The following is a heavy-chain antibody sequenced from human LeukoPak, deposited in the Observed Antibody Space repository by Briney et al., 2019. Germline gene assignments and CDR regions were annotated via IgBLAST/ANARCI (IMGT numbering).Heavy chain of an antibody. V-gene: IGHV1-46*01. CDR3: ARDRWELPYYFDN. J-gene: IGHJ4*02. CDR2: LNSSGGST. D-gene: IGHD1-26*01. CDR1: GYIFTDYY. Sequence: ASVKVSCKTSGYIFTDYYIHWVRQAPGQGLEWMGILNSSGGSTTYAQKFQGRITMTRDASTGTVYMELRSLRSEDTAVHYCARDRWELPYYFDNWGQGTLVTVSS.